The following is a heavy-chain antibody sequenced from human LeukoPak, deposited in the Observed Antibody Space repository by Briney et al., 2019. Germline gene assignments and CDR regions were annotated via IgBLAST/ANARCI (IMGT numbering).Heavy chain of an antibody. Sequence: ASVKVSCKASGYTFTGYYMHWVRQAPGQGLEWMGWINPNSGGTNYAQKFQGRVTMTRDTSISTAYMELSRLRTDDTAVYYCARAEYSSGWYTDYWGQGTLVTVSS. D-gene: IGHD6-19*01. J-gene: IGHJ4*02. V-gene: IGHV1-2*02. CDR3: ARAEYSSGWYTDY. CDR2: INPNSGGT. CDR1: GYTFTGYY.